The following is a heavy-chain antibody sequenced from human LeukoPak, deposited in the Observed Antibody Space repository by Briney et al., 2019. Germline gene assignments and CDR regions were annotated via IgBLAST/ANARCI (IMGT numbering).Heavy chain of an antibody. Sequence: SETLSLTCDVPGYSISSGYYWAWIRQPPGKGLEWIGSMYHSGSSYYNPSLKSRITISVDTSKNQFSLKLSSVTAADTAVYYCAKVGAYGDYARHDYWGQGTLVTVSS. J-gene: IGHJ4*02. CDR3: AKVGAYGDYARHDY. D-gene: IGHD4-17*01. V-gene: IGHV4-38-2*01. CDR1: GYSISSGYY. CDR2: MYHSGSS.